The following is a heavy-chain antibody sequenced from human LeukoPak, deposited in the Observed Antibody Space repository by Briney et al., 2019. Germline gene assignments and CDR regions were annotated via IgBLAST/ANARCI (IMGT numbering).Heavy chain of an antibody. CDR1: GGSISSSSYY. V-gene: IGHV4-39*01. CDR3: ARQECGGGSCYSRAIWFDP. J-gene: IGHJ5*02. D-gene: IGHD2-15*01. Sequence: SETLSLTCSVSGGSISSSSYYWGWIRQPPGKGLEWIASMYYTGNTYYNPSLKSRVTISVDTSKNQFSLKLNSVTASDTAVYHCARQECGGGSCYSRAIWFDPWGQGTLVTVSS. CDR2: MYYTGNT.